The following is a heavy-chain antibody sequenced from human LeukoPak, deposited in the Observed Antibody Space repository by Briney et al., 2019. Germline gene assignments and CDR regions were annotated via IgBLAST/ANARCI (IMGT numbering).Heavy chain of an antibody. CDR2: IIPIFGTA. J-gene: IGHJ4*02. D-gene: IGHD5-18*01. CDR1: GGTFSSYA. CDR3: AKDSGYSYGSGGFDY. V-gene: IGHV1-69*05. Sequence: SVKVSCKASGGTFSSYAISWVRQAPGQGLEWMGGIIPIFGTANYAQKFQGRVTITTDESTSTAYMELSSLRSEDTAVYYCAKDSGYSYGSGGFDYWGQGTLVTVSS.